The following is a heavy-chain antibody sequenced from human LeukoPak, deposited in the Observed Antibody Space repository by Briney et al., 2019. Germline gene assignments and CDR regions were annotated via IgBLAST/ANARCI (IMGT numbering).Heavy chain of an antibody. CDR1: GYTFTSYA. D-gene: IGHD5-18*01. V-gene: IGHV1-3*01. CDR2: INAGNGNT. J-gene: IGHJ6*02. CDR3: ARAIVDTAMVSVLGITLYYYYGMDV. Sequence: ASVKVSCKASGYTFTSYAMHWVRQAPGQRLEWMGWINAGNGNTKYSQKFQGRVTITRDTSASTAYMELSSLRSEDTAVYYCARAIVDTAMVSVLGITLYYYYGMDVWGQGTTVTVSS.